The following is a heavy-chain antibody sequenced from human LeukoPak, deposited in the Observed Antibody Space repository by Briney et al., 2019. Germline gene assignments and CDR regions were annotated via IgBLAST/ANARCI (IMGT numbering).Heavy chain of an antibody. CDR2: IYYSGST. Sequence: PSETLSLTCTVSNDSISSGDYYWSWIRQLPGKGLEWIGYIYYSGSTYYNPSLKSRVTISVDTSKNQFSLRLSSVTAADTAVYYCARSEGGYYFDYWGQGTLVTVSS. V-gene: IGHV4-30-4*01. D-gene: IGHD3-16*01. J-gene: IGHJ4*02. CDR3: ARSEGGYYFDY. CDR1: NDSISSGDYY.